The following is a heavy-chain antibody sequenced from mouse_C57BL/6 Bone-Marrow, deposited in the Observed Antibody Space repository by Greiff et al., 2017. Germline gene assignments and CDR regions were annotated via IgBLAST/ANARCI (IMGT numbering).Heavy chain of an antibody. Sequence: QVQLQQSGAELARPGASVKLSCKASGYTFTSYGISWVKQRTGQGLEWIGEIYPRSGNTYYNEKFKGKATLTADKSSSTAYMELRSLTSEDSAVYFCAYYSSSTFAYWDQGTVVTVTA. CDR2: IYPRSGNT. CDR1: GYTFTSYG. V-gene: IGHV1-81*01. CDR3: AYYSSSTFAY. J-gene: IGHJ3*01. D-gene: IGHD1-1*01.